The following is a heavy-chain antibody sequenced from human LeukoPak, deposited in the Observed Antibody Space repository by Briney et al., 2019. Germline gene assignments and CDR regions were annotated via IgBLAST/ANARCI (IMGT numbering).Heavy chain of an antibody. V-gene: IGHV3-23*01. CDR2: ISGSGGST. CDR3: AKGVARGSGLYYYYGMDV. CDR1: GFTFSSYA. J-gene: IGHJ6*02. D-gene: IGHD3-10*01. Sequence: GGSLRLSCAASGFTFSSYAMSWVRQAPGKGLEWVSAISGSGGSTYYADSVKGRFTISTDNSKNTLYLQMNSLRAEDTAVYYCAKGVARGSGLYYYYGMDVWGQVTTVTVSS.